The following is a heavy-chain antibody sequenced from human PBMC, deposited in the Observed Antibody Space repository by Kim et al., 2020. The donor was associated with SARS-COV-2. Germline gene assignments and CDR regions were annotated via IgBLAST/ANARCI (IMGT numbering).Heavy chain of an antibody. J-gene: IGHJ2*01. Sequence: GGSLRPSCAASGFTFSSYDMHWVRQATGKGLEWVSAIGTAGDTYYPGSVKGRFTISRENAKNSLYLQMNSLRAGDTAVYYCARVGYYYDSSGYPSYWYFDLWGRGTLVTVSS. D-gene: IGHD3-22*01. CDR3: ARVGYYYDSSGYPSYWYFDL. CDR2: IGTAGDT. CDR1: GFTFSSYD. V-gene: IGHV3-13*01.